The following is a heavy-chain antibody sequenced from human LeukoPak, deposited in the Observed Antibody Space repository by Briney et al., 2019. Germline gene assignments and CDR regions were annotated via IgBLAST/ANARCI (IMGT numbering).Heavy chain of an antibody. Sequence: PGGSLRLSCAASGLTFRTYAMSWVRQAPGKGLEWVGFIRSKAYGGTTEYAASVKGRFTISRDDSKSIAYLQMNSLKTEDTAVYYCTRAAWGATQFSDYWGQGTLVTVSS. CDR3: TRAAWGATQFSDY. D-gene: IGHD1-26*01. CDR1: GLTFRTYA. V-gene: IGHV3-49*04. CDR2: IRSKAYGGTT. J-gene: IGHJ4*02.